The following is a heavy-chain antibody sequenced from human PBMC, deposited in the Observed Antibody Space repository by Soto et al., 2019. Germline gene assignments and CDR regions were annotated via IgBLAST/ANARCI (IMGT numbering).Heavy chain of an antibody. CDR3: AKDLGGGTTLNWFDP. Sequence: EVQLLESGGGLVQPGGSLRLSCAASGFTFSSYVMSWVRQAPGKGLEWVSAISGSGGSTYYADSVKGRFTISRDNSKNTLYLQMNSLRAEDTAVYYCAKDLGGGTTLNWFDPWGQGTLVTVSS. CDR2: ISGSGGST. J-gene: IGHJ5*02. CDR1: GFTFSSYV. D-gene: IGHD1-7*01. V-gene: IGHV3-23*01.